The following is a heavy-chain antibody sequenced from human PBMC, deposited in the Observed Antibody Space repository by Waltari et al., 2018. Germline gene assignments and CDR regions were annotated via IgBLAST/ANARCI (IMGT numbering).Heavy chain of an antibody. CDR2: IYHSGST. D-gene: IGHD3-16*01. CDR3: ARAQSGGEKSNYYYYYMDV. V-gene: IGHV4-38-2*01. CDR1: GYSISSGYY. J-gene: IGHJ6*03. Sequence: QVQLQESGPGLVKPSETLSLTCAVSGYSISSGYYWGWIRQPPGTGLEWIGRIYHSGSTYYNPSLKSRVTISVDTSKNQFSLKLSSVTAADTAVYYCARAQSGGEKSNYYYYYMDVWGKGTTVTVSS.